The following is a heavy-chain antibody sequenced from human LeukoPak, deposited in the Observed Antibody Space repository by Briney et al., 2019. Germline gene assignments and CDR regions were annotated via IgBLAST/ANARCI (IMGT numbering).Heavy chain of an antibody. D-gene: IGHD3-22*01. V-gene: IGHV4-34*01. CDR2: INHSGST. CDR3: ARGITMIERYYYMDV. J-gene: IGHJ6*03. CDR1: GGSLSGYY. Sequence: SETLSLTCAVSGGSLSGYYWTWIRQPPGKGLEWIGEINHSGSTNYNPSLKSRVTISVDTSKNQFSLKLSSVTAADTAVYYCARGITMIERYYYMDVWGKGTTVTVSS.